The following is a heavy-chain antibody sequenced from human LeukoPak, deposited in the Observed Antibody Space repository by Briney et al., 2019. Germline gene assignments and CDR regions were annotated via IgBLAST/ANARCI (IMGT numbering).Heavy chain of an antibody. CDR3: AKDQSYRSGWYPYYFDY. J-gene: IGHJ4*02. Sequence: PGGSLRLSCAASGFTFSSYAMTWVRQAPGKGLEWVSGISGSGGSTYYADSVKGRYTISRDNSKNTLYLQMNSLRAEDTAVYYCAKDQSYRSGWYPYYFDYWGQGTLVTVSS. V-gene: IGHV3-23*01. D-gene: IGHD6-19*01. CDR2: ISGSGGST. CDR1: GFTFSSYA.